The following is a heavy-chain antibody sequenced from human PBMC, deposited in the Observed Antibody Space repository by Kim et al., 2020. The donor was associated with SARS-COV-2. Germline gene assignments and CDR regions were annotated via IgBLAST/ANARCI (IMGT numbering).Heavy chain of an antibody. CDR3: ARTIESSEVSGFDY. CDR1: GFTFTDFG. J-gene: IGHJ4*02. D-gene: IGHD3-3*01. V-gene: IGHV3-74*01. CDR2: IYSDGRRP. Sequence: GGSLRLSCTASGFTFTDFGMHWVRQAPGKGLVWVSLIYSDGRRPSYADSVKGRFTISRDNAQNTVYLQMNSLRAEDTALYYCARTIESSEVSGFDYWGQGTLVTVSS.